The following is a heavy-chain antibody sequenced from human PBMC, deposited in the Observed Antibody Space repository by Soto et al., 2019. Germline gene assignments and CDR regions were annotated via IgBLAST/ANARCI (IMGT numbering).Heavy chain of an antibody. J-gene: IGHJ5*02. CDR1: GGTFSSYA. Sequence: ASVKVSCKASGGTFSSYAISWVRQAPGQGLEWMGGIIPIFGTANYAQKFQGRVTITADESTSTAYMELSSLRSEDTAVYYCARLEYSSGWYHQRNWFDPWGQGTLVTVSS. CDR3: ARLEYSSGWYHQRNWFDP. CDR2: IIPIFGTA. D-gene: IGHD6-19*01. V-gene: IGHV1-69*13.